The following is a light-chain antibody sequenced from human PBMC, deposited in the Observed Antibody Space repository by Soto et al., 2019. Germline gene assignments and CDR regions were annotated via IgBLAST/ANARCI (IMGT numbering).Light chain of an antibody. CDR2: WAS. Sequence: DIVMTQSPEFLAVPLGERATINCKSSQSLLYSSNNKTYLAWYQHRPGQSPKMLIFWASARESGVPDRFSGSGYENNVTLSLSRLKAEAAAVYYCKQYYSDFFTFGRGTRLEIK. CDR3: KQYYSDFFT. V-gene: IGKV4-1*01. CDR1: QSLLYSSNNKTY. J-gene: IGKJ4*01.